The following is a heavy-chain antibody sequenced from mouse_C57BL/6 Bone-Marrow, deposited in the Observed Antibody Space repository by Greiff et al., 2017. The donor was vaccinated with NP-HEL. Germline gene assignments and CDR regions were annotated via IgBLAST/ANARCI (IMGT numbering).Heavy chain of an antibody. J-gene: IGHJ2*01. V-gene: IGHV5-9-1*02. D-gene: IGHD1-1*01. CDR2: ISSGGDYI. Sequence: EVMLVESGEGLVKPGGSLKLSCAASGFTFSSYAMSWVRQTPEKRLEWVAYISSGGDYIYYADTVKGRFTISRANARNTLYLQMSSLKSEDTAMYYCTRGSPDYYGSSYEGFDYWGQGTTLTVSS. CDR3: TRGSPDYYGSSYEGFDY. CDR1: GFTFSSYA.